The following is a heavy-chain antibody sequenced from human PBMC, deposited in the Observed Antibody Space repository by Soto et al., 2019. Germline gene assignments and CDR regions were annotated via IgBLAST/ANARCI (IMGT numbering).Heavy chain of an antibody. V-gene: IGHV3-23*01. CDR3: AKDGNPIPYLTGYYRLGWFDP. J-gene: IGHJ5*02. CDR1: GFTFSSYA. CDR2: ISGSGGST. Sequence: PVGSLRLSCAASGFTFSSYAMSWVRQAPGKGLEWVSAISGSGGSTYYADSVKGRFTISRDNSKNTLYLQRNSLRAEDTAVYYCAKDGNPIPYLTGYYRLGWFDPWGQGTLVTVSS. D-gene: IGHD3-9*01.